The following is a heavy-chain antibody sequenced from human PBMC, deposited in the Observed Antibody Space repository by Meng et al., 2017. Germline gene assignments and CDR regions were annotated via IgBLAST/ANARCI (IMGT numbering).Heavy chain of an antibody. CDR1: GGSFSASY. J-gene: IGHJ4*02. CDR2: LNHSGST. D-gene: IGHD6-6*01. V-gene: IGHV4-34*01. CDR3: ARRGIAARPFYY. Sequence: VQITLWGAGLLDPSGPPSPTGALFGGSFSASYWSCIRQPPGKGRGWSGELNHSGSTNYNPSLKSRVTISVDTSKTTFSLKLSSVTAADTAVYYCARRGIAARPFYYWGQGTLVTVSS.